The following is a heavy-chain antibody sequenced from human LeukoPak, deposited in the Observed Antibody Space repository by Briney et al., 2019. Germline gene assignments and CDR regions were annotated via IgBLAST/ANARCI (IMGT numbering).Heavy chain of an antibody. CDR1: GYSFTTYW. V-gene: IGHV5-51*01. D-gene: IGHD6-6*01. CDR3: ARQSMAARLFAFDI. Sequence: GESLKISCKGSGYSFTTYWIGWVRQLPGKGLEWMGTVYPGDSDSRYSQSFQGQVIISADKSISTAYLQWSSLKASDTAMYYCARQSMAARLFAFDIWGQGTMVTVSS. J-gene: IGHJ3*02. CDR2: VYPGDSDS.